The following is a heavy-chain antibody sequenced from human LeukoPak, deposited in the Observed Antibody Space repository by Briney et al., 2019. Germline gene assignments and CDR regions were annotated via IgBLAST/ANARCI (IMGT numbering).Heavy chain of an antibody. Sequence: SETLSLTCAVYGGSFSGDFWSWIRQSPGKGLEWIGEINHSGSTNYNPSLKSRVTISVDTSKNQFSLKLSSVTAADTAVYYCARMLRGYCSSTSCYRFDYWGQGTLVTVSS. CDR3: ARMLRGYCSSTSCYRFDY. D-gene: IGHD2-2*01. CDR2: INHSGST. J-gene: IGHJ4*02. V-gene: IGHV4-34*01. CDR1: GGSFSGDF.